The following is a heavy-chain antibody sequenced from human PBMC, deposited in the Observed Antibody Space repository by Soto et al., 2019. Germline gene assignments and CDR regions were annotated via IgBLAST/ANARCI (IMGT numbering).Heavy chain of an antibody. Sequence: PSETLSLTCTVSGGSISSYYWGWIRKPPGKGLEWIGYIYYSGSTNYNPSLKSRVTISVDTSKNQFSLKLSSVTAADTAVYYCARRNYDFWSAQRRYYYYMDVWGKGNTVTVSS. V-gene: IGHV4-59*08. CDR3: ARRNYDFWSAQRRYYYYMDV. J-gene: IGHJ6*03. CDR1: GGSISSYY. CDR2: IYYSGST. D-gene: IGHD3-3*01.